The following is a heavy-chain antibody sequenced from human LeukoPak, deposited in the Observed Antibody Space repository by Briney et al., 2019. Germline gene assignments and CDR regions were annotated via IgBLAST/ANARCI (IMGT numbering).Heavy chain of an antibody. CDR2: INPNSGGT. D-gene: IGHD6-6*01. Sequence: ASVKVSCKASVYTFTPYYMHWVRQAPGQGLEWRGRINPNSGGTNNAQNFQGRVSMTRETSISTAYMELSRLRSDDTAVSYGARDGWRGSSSTGVRYGYWGQGTLVTVSS. CDR1: VYTFTPYY. J-gene: IGHJ4*02. CDR3: ARDGWRGSSSTGVRYGY. V-gene: IGHV1-2*06.